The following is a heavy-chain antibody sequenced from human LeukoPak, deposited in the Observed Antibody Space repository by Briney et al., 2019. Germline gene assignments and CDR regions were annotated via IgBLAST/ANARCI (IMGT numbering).Heavy chain of an antibody. J-gene: IGHJ4*02. Sequence: PGGSLRLSCAASGFTFSSYGMHWVRQAPGKGLEWVAVIWYDGSNEYYADSVKGRFTISRDNSKNTLYLQMNSLRAEDTAVYYCARTSRRIAARPPPDYWGQGTLVTVSS. CDR3: ARTSRRIAARPPPDY. CDR2: IWYDGSNE. V-gene: IGHV3-33*01. CDR1: GFTFSSYG. D-gene: IGHD6-6*01.